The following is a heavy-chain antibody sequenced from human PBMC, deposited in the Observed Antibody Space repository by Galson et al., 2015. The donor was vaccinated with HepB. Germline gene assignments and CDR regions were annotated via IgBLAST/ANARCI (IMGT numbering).Heavy chain of an antibody. CDR1: GFTFSSNW. Sequence: SLRLSCAASGFTFSSNWMHWVRQAPGKGLVWVSHINSDGSSTTYADSVKGRFTISRDNAENTLHLQMNSLTAEDTAVYYCARDYDMDVWGQGTTVTVSS. V-gene: IGHV3-74*01. CDR2: INSDGSST. CDR3: ARDYDMDV. J-gene: IGHJ6*02.